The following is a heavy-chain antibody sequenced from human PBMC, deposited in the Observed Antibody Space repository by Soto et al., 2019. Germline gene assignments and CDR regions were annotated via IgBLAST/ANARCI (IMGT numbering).Heavy chain of an antibody. D-gene: IGHD3-22*01. CDR1: SGSLSGYY. J-gene: IGHJ6*02. CDR3: ANYFDRADGMDV. Sequence: SETLSLTCAIYSGSLSGYYWSWIRQPPGKGLEWIGEIDHSGSTNNNPSLRSRVTISIDTSKNQVSLKLTSVTAADTAVYFCANYFDRADGMDVWGQGTTVTVSS. CDR2: IDHSGST. V-gene: IGHV4-34*01.